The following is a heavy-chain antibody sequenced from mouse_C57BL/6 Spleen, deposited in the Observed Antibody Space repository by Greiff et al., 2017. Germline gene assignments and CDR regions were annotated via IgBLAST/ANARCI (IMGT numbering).Heavy chain of an antibody. Sequence: QVQLKQSGAELVMPGASVKLSCKASGYTFTSYWMHWVKQRPGQGLEWIGEIDPSDSYTNYNQKFKGKSTLTVDKSSSTAYMQLSSLTSEDSAVYYCARGYGGYAMDYWGQGTSVTVSS. CDR3: ARGYGGYAMDY. J-gene: IGHJ4*01. CDR2: IDPSDSYT. CDR1: GYTFTSYW. V-gene: IGHV1-69*01. D-gene: IGHD2-14*01.